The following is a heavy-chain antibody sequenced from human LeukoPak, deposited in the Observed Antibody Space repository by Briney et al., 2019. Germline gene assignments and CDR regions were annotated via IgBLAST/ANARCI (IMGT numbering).Heavy chain of an antibody. CDR1: GFTLSNHW. J-gene: IGHJ4*02. CDR3: ASGRQLGY. CDR2: IKADGSEK. D-gene: IGHD6-13*01. Sequence: GGSLRLSCAASGFTLSNHWMSWVRPAHGKWLEWAAKIKADGSEKYHVTSVKGRFTISRDNARNSLYLQMNSLRAEDTAVYYCASGRQLGYWGQGTLVTVSS. V-gene: IGHV3-7*01.